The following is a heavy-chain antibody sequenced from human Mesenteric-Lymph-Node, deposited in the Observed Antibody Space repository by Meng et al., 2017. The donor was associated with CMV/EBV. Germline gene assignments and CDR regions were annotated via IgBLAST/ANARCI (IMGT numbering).Heavy chain of an antibody. Sequence: GSLRLSCIVSGDSISSGYFWDWLRQPPGRGLEWIANVHHSRGSYYNPSLKSRVTMSLHPSKNQFSLTLSSVTAADTAVYYCARAENGRYYYGMDVWGQGITVTVSS. J-gene: IGHJ6*02. D-gene: IGHD1-26*01. CDR2: VHHSRGS. CDR1: GDSISSGYF. V-gene: IGHV4-38-2*02. CDR3: ARAENGRYYYGMDV.